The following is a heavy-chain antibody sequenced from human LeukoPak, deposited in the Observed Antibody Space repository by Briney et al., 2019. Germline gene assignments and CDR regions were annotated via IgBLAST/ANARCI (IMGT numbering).Heavy chain of an antibody. CDR2: IYPGDSDT. J-gene: IGHJ6*02. CDR3: ARLLYYDILTGYGVGMDV. V-gene: IGHV5-51*01. Sequence: GESLKISCKGSGYSFTSYWIGWVRQMPGKGLEWMGIIYPGDSDTRYSPSFQGQVTISADKSISTAYLQWSSLKASDTAMYYCARLLYYDILTGYGVGMDVWGQGTTVTVSS. D-gene: IGHD3-9*01. CDR1: GYSFTSYW.